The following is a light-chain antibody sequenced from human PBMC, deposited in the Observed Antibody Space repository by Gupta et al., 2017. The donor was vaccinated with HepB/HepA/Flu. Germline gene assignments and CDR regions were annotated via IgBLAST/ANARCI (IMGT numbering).Light chain of an antibody. Sequence: DIVMSPPPLSLPVTPGEPASTSCRSSQSLLHSNGYNYLDWYLQKPGQSPQLLIYLGSNRASGVPDRCSGSGSGTDFTLKISRVEAEDVGVYYCMQALQTPWTFGQGTKLEIK. CDR3: MQALQTPWT. V-gene: IGKV2-28*01. J-gene: IGKJ1*01. CDR2: LGS. CDR1: QSLLHSNGYNY.